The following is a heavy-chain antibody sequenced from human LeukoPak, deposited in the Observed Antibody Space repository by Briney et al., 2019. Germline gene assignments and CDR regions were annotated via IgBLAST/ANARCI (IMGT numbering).Heavy chain of an antibody. J-gene: IGHJ4*02. D-gene: IGHD6-19*01. CDR1: GGSISTYY. CDR2: IYYSGST. CDR3: ARTHSSGWFVFDY. V-gene: IGHV4-59*01. Sequence: PSETLSPTCTVSGGSISTYYWSWIRQPPGKGLEWIGYIYYSGSTNYNPSLKSRVTISVDTSKNQFSLKLSSVTAADTAVYYCARTHSSGWFVFDYWGRGTLVTVSS.